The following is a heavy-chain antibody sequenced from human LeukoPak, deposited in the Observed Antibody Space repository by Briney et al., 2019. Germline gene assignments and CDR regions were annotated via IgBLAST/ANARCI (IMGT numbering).Heavy chain of an antibody. D-gene: IGHD3-9*01. CDR3: ARDLLRYFDWLLSDSIDY. CDR1: GFTFSSYW. J-gene: IGHJ4*02. V-gene: IGHV3-74*01. Sequence: GGSLRLSCAASGFTFSSYWMHWVRQPPGKGLVWVSQINSEGRDTSYADSVKGRFTISRDNSKNTLYLQMNSLRAEDTAVYYCARDLLRYFDWLLSDSIDYWGQGTLVTVSS. CDR2: INSEGRDT.